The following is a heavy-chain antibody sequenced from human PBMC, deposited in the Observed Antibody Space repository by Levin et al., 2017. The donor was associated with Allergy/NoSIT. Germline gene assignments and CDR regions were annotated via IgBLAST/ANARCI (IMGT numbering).Heavy chain of an antibody. V-gene: IGHV1-18*01. D-gene: IGHD3-10*01. Sequence: ASVKVSCKASGYTFTSYGISWVRQAPGQGLEWMGWISAYNGNTNYAQKLQGRVTMTTDTSTSTAYMELRSLRSDDTAVYYCARDPMVQGVIRGAFDIWGQGTMVTVSS. CDR3: ARDPMVQGVIRGAFDI. CDR1: GYTFTSYG. CDR2: ISAYNGNT. J-gene: IGHJ3*02.